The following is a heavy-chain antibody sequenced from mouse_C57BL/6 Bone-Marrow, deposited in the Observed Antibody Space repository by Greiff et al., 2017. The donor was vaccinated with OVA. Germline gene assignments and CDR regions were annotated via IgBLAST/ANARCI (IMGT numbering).Heavy chain of an antibody. CDR2: IYPGSGST. D-gene: IGHD1-1*01. CDR1: GYTFTSYW. V-gene: IGHV1-55*01. Sequence: QVQLQQPGAELVKPGASVKMSCKASGYTFTSYWITWVKQRPGQGLEWIGDIYPGSGSTNYNEKFKSKATLTVDTSSSTAYMQLSSLTSEDSAVYYCARKDYGSSYPYWYFDVWGTGTTVTVSS. J-gene: IGHJ1*03. CDR3: ARKDYGSSYPYWYFDV.